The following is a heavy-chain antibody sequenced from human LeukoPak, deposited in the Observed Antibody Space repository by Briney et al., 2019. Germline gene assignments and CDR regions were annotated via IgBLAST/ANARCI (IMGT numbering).Heavy chain of an antibody. J-gene: IGHJ4*02. V-gene: IGHV4-59*01. D-gene: IGHD3-10*01. CDR3: ARSRITMVRGVTGYFDY. Sequence: SETLSLTCTVSGGSISSYYWSWIRQLPGKGLEWIGYIYYSGSTNYNPSLKSRVTISVDTSKNQFSLKLSSVTAADTAVYYCARSRITMVRGVTGYFDYWGQGTLVTVSS. CDR2: IYYSGST. CDR1: GGSISSYY.